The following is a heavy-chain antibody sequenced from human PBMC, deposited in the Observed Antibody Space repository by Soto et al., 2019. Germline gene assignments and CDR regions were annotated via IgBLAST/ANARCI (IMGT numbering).Heavy chain of an antibody. CDR2: IYPGDSDT. Sequence: PGESLKISCKGSGYSFTSYWIGWVRQMPGKGLEWMGIIYPGDSDTRYSPSFQGQVTISADKSISTAYLQWSSLKASDTAMYYCARQVWSKHYYYGMDVWGQGTTVTVSS. CDR1: GYSFTSYW. V-gene: IGHV5-51*01. J-gene: IGHJ6*02. D-gene: IGHD3-3*01. CDR3: ARQVWSKHYYYGMDV.